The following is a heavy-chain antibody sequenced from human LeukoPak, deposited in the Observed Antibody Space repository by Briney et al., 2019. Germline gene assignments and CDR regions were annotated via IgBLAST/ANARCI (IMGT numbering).Heavy chain of an antibody. CDR2: ISGSGGST. D-gene: IGHD4-17*01. Sequence: GGSLRLSCAASGFTFSSYAMSWVRQAPEKGLEWVSAISGSGGSTYYADSVKGRFTISRDNSKNSLYLQMNSLRAEDTAVYYCARRLNYGDYGSDYWGRGTLVTVSS. V-gene: IGHV3-23*01. CDR3: ARRLNYGDYGSDY. J-gene: IGHJ4*02. CDR1: GFTFSSYA.